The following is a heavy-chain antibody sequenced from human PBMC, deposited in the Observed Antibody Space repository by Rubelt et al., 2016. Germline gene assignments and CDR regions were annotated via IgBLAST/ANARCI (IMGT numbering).Heavy chain of an antibody. CDR1: GFTFSSYG. CDR2: IRYDGSNN. V-gene: IGHV3-30*02. CDR3: AKGGNVVVTARLYYFDY. Sequence: QVQLVESGRGVVQPGGSLRLSCAASGFTFSSYGMHWVRQAPGKGLEWVTFIRYDGSNNYYADSVKGRFTISRDNSKNTLYLQMNSLRAEDTAVYYCAKGGNVVVTARLYYFDYWGQGTLVTVSS. D-gene: IGHD2-21*02. J-gene: IGHJ4*02.